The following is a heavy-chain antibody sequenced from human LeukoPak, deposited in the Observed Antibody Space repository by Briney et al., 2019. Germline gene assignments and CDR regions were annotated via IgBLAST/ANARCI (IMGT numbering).Heavy chain of an antibody. CDR3: ARGRNGWLFDY. CDR1: GGTFSSYA. CDR2: IIPIFGTA. V-gene: IGHV1-69*05. J-gene: IGHJ4*02. D-gene: IGHD5-12*01. Sequence: ASVKVSCKASGGTFSSYAISWVRQAPGQGLEWMGGIIPIFGTANYAQKLQGRVTMTTDTSTSTAYMELRSLRSDDTAVYYCARGRNGWLFDYWGQGTLVTVSS.